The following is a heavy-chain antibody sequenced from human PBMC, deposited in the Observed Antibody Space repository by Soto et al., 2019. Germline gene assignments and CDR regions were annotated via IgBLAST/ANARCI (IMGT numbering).Heavy chain of an antibody. CDR2: IFPSGST. J-gene: IGHJ4*02. CDR1: GFSVNTYC. CDR3: ARCVNMCFDY. V-gene: IGHV4-4*07. D-gene: IGHD3-10*02. Sequence: XETLSLTCTVSGFSVNTYCWSWVRQPAGRRPEWIGRIFPSGSTSYDPSLNSRVTMSLDTSKNQFSLNLNSVTAADTAVYYCARCVNMCFDYWGQGIPVTVSS.